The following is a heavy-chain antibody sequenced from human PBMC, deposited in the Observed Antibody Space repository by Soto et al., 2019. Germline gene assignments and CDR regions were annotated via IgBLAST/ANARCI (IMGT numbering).Heavy chain of an antibody. J-gene: IGHJ4*02. V-gene: IGHV1-3*01. CDR2: INAGNGNT. CDR1: GYTFTSYA. Sequence: QVQLVQSGAEVKKPGASVKVSCKASGYTFTSYAMHWVRQAPGQRLEWMGWINAGNGNTKYSQKFQGRVTITRDTXXXXXXXXXXXXXXXXXXXXXXXXXXGGXPDYWGQGTLVTVSS. CDR3: XXXXGGXPDY.